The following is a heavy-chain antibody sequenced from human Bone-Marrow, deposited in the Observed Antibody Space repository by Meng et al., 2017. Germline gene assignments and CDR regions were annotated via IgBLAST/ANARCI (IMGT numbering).Heavy chain of an antibody. CDR2: IYTTGDT. CDR3: AKEGYDARLVLGEFSLVGYGMDV. CDR1: GGSISSSSYY. Sequence: LRLSCTVSGGSISSSSYYWGWIRQPPGKGLEWIGRIYTTGDTNYNPSLKNRVTISIDTSKNQFSLKLTSVTAADTAVYYCAKEGYDARLVLGEFSLVGYGMDVWGQGTTVTVSS. J-gene: IGHJ6*02. V-gene: IGHV4-61*02. D-gene: IGHD3-16*02.